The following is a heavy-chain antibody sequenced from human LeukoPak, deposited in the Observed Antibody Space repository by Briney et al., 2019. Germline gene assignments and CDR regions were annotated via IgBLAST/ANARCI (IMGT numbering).Heavy chain of an antibody. CDR2: IYYSGST. V-gene: IGHV4-39*01. D-gene: IGHD5-18*01. J-gene: IGHJ4*02. CDR1: GGSISSSSYY. Sequence: PSESLSLTCTVSGGSISSSSYYWGWLRQPPGKGLEWIGSIYYSGSTYYNPSLKSRVTISVDTSKNQFSLKLSSVTAADTAVYYCARERMDTAMDSWGQGTLVTVSS. CDR3: ARERMDTAMDS.